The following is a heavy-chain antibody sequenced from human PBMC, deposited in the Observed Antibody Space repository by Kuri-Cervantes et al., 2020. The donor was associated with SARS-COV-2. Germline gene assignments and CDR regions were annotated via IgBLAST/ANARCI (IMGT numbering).Heavy chain of an antibody. V-gene: IGHV3-20*04. CDR3: AKAGYYDSSGYAFDI. Sequence: LSLTCAASGFTFDAYAMSWVRQAPGKGLEWVSGIKWNGVSTGYADSVKGRFTISRDNAKNSLYLQMNSLRAEDTALYYCAKAGYYDSSGYAFDIWGQGTMVTVSS. CDR2: IKWNGVST. CDR1: GFTFDAYA. J-gene: IGHJ3*02. D-gene: IGHD3-22*01.